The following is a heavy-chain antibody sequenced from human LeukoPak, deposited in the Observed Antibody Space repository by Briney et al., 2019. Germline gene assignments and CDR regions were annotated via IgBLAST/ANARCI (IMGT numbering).Heavy chain of an antibody. D-gene: IGHD3-10*01. V-gene: IGHV1-2*02. J-gene: IGHJ4*02. CDR3: ARAFYYGSGTYYLVFGY. CDR2: INPSSGGT. CDR1: GYTFTGYY. Sequence: ASVKVSCKASGYTFTGYYMHWVRQAPGQGLEWMGWINPSSGGTNYAQKFQGRVTMTRDTSISTAYMELSRLTSDDTAVYYCARAFYYGSGTYYLVFGYWGQGTLVTVSS.